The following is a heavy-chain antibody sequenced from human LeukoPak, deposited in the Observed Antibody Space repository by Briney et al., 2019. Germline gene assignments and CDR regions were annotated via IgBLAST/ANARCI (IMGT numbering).Heavy chain of an antibody. D-gene: IGHD3-9*01. J-gene: IGHJ4*02. V-gene: IGHV1-69*13. Sequence: GASVKVSCKASGGTFSSYAISWVRQAPGQGLEWMGGIIPIFGTANYARKFQGRVTITADESTSTAYMELSSLRSEDTAVYYCARDYYDILTGYYEGSGGYFDYWGQGTLVTVSS. CDR2: IIPIFGTA. CDR3: ARDYYDILTGYYEGSGGYFDY. CDR1: GGTFSSYA.